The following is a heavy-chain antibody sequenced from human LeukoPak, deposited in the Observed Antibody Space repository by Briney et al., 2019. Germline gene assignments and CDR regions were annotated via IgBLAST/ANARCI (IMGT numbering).Heavy chain of an antibody. D-gene: IGHD3-3*01. V-gene: IGHV3-21*01. J-gene: IGHJ6*02. CDR1: GFTFSSYS. CDR2: ISSSSSYI. Sequence: GGSLRLSCAASGFTFSSYSMNWVRQAPGKWLEWVSSISSSSSYIYYADSVKGRFTISRDNAKNSLYLQMNSLRAEDTAVYYCARQFAIFGVVIHYYGMDVWGQGTTVTVSS. CDR3: ARQFAIFGVVIHYYGMDV.